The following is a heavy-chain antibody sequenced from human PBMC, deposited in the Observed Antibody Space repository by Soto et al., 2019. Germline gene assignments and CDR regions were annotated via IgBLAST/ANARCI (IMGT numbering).Heavy chain of an antibody. CDR1: GGSINSGIDY. J-gene: IGHJ4*02. V-gene: IGHV4-31*01. CDR3: AGGWNFLDY. CDR2: IFSSGST. Sequence: QVQLQESGPGLVKPSQTLSLTCTVSGGSINSGIDYWNWIRQHPGKGLEWIGYIFSSGSTYYNPSPKGPLNLSVDPSKNQFSLKLSSVAAADKAGYYCAGGWNFLDYWGQGSLVTVSS. D-gene: IGHD1-7*01.